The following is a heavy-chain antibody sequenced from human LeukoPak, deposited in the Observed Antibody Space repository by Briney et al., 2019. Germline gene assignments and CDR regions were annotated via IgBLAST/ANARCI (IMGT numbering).Heavy chain of an antibody. J-gene: IGHJ5*02. D-gene: IGHD3-3*01. CDR2: INHSGST. Sequence: SETLSLTCAVYGGSSSGYYWSWIRQPPGKGLEWIGEINHSGSTNYNPSLKSRVTISVDTSKNQFSLKLSSVTAADTAVYYCARVPYPLVGVVPWFDPWGQGTLVTVSS. CDR3: ARVPYPLVGVVPWFDP. CDR1: GGSSSGYY. V-gene: IGHV4-34*01.